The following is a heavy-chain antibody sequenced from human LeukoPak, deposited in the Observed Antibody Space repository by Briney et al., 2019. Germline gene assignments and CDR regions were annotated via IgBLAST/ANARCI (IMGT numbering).Heavy chain of an antibody. CDR1: GFTFSNYW. Sequence: GGSLRLSCAASGFTFSNYWMTWVRQAPGKGLEWVAHIKQDGSDKYYVDSVKGRFTISRDNAKNSLSLQMNSLRGEDTAVYYCVRGRGSYGWFDPWGQGTLVTVSS. CDR2: IKQDGSDK. V-gene: IGHV3-7*01. CDR3: VRGRGSYGWFDP. J-gene: IGHJ5*02. D-gene: IGHD3-10*01.